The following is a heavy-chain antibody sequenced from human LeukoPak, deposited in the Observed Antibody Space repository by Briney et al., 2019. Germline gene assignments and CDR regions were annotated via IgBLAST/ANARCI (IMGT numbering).Heavy chain of an antibody. CDR2: MNPNSGNT. V-gene: IGHV1-8*01. Sequence: ASVKVSCKASGYTFTSYDINWVRQASGQGLEWMGWMNPNSGNTGYAQKFQGRVTMTRNTSISTAYMELSSLRSEDTAVYYCARWDMVRGVINDYWGQGTLVTVSS. CDR1: GYTFTSYD. D-gene: IGHD3-10*01. J-gene: IGHJ4*02. CDR3: ARWDMVRGVINDY.